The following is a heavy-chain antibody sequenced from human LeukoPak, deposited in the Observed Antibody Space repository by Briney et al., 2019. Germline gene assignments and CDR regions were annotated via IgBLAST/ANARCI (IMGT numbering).Heavy chain of an antibody. CDR3: ARYGSGSYPPYNWFDP. Sequence: PSETLSLTCSVSGVSISSVGYFWTWIRQPAGKGPEWIGRIYGNGNTHYNPSLESRADMSIDTSKNQISLKLSSVTAADTAVYYCARYGSGSYPPYNWFDPWGQGTLVTVSS. J-gene: IGHJ5*02. V-gene: IGHV4-61*02. CDR2: IYGNGNT. D-gene: IGHD3-10*01. CDR1: GVSISSVGYF.